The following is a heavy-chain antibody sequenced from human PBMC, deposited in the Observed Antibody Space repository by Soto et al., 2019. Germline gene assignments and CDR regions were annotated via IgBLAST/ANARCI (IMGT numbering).Heavy chain of an antibody. CDR1: GFTFSSYA. V-gene: IGHV3-21*01. CDR3: AREVGYCSSTSCYNWFDP. Sequence: PGGSLRLSCAASGFTFSSYAMSWVRHAPGKGLEWVSSISSSSSYIYYADSVKGRFTISRDNAKNSLYLQMNSLRAEDTAVYYCAREVGYCSSTSCYNWFDPWGQGTLVTVSS. CDR2: ISSSSSYI. D-gene: IGHD2-2*01. J-gene: IGHJ5*02.